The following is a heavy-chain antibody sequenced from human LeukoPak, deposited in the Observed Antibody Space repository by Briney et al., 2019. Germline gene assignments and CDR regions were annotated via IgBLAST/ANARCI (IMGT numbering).Heavy chain of an antibody. CDR2: INHSGST. CDR3: ARQGYYYGSGSYPANWFDP. D-gene: IGHD3-10*01. CDR1: GGSFSGYY. J-gene: IGHJ5*02. V-gene: IGHV4-34*01. Sequence: SETLSLTCAVYGGSFSGYYWSWIRQPPGKGLEWIGEINHSGSTNYNPSLKSRVTISVDTSKNQLSLKLSSVTAADTAVYYCARQGYYYGSGSYPANWFDPWGQGTLVTVSS.